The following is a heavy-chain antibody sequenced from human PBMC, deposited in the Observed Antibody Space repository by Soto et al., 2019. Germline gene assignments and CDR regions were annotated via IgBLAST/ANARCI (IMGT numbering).Heavy chain of an antibody. D-gene: IGHD1-26*01. J-gene: IGHJ4*02. CDR2: IWYDGSNK. CDR3: AREGKGGSYYYFDY. CDR1: GFPFSSYG. V-gene: IGHV3-33*01. Sequence: PVGSLILSCAASGFPFSSYGMHWVRPAPCKGLEWVAVIWYDGSNKYYADSVKGRFTISRDNSKNTLYLQMNSLRAEDTAVYYCAREGKGGSYYYFDYWGQGPLV.